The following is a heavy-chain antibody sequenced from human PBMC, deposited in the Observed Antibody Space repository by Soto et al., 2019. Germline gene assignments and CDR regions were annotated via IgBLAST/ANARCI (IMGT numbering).Heavy chain of an antibody. Sequence: GGSLRLSCAASGFTFSDYYMSWIRQAPGKGLEWVSYISSSSSYTNYADSVKGRFTISRDNAKNSLYLQMNSLRAEDTAVYYCARYAQYYYDSSGYYYYYYGMDVWGQGTTVTVSS. CDR2: ISSSSSYT. V-gene: IGHV3-11*06. CDR3: ARYAQYYYDSSGYYYYYYGMDV. J-gene: IGHJ6*02. D-gene: IGHD3-22*01. CDR1: GFTFSDYY.